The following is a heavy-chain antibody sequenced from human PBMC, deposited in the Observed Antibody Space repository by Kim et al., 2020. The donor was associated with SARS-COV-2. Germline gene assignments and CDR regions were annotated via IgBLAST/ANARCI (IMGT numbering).Heavy chain of an antibody. V-gene: IGHV3-64*01. D-gene: IGHD3-10*01. Sequence: GGSLRLSCAASGFTFSSYAMHWVRQAPGKGLEYVSAISSNGGSTYYANSVKGRFTISRDNSKNTLYLQMGSLRAEDMVVYYCARGPYYGSGSSYYYGMDVWGQGTTVTVSS. CDR3: ARGPYYGSGSSYYYGMDV. CDR2: ISSNGGST. CDR1: GFTFSSYA. J-gene: IGHJ6*02.